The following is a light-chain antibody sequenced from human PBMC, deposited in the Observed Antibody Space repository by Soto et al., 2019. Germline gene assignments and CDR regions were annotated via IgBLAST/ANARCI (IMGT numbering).Light chain of an antibody. CDR2: GAS. J-gene: IGKJ1*01. V-gene: IGKV3-15*01. CDR3: QQYNNWPWT. Sequence: EIVLTQSPGTLSLXPXXXXXXXXXXSQSVSSNYLAWHQQKPGQAPRLLIYGASTRATGIPARFSGSGSGTEFTLTISSLQSEDFAVYYCQQYNNWPWTFGQGTKVDIK. CDR1: QSVSSN.